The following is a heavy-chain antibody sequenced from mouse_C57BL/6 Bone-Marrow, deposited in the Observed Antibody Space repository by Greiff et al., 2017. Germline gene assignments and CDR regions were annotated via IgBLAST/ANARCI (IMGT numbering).Heavy chain of an antibody. CDR3: TPYYGSRGY. CDR2: IDPENGAT. Sequence: VQLQQSGAELVRPGASVKLSCTASGFNIKDDYMHWVKQRPEQGLEWIGWIDPENGATEYASKFQGKATITADTSSNTAYLQLSSLTSEDTAVYYCTPYYGSRGYWGQGTTLTVSS. CDR1: GFNIKDDY. J-gene: IGHJ2*01. V-gene: IGHV14-4*01. D-gene: IGHD1-1*01.